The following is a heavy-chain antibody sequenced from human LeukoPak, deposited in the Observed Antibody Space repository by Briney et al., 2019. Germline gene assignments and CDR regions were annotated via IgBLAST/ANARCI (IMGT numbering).Heavy chain of an antibody. Sequence: SETLSLTCTVSGGSISSGDYYWSWIRQPPGKGLEWIGYIYYSGSTYYNPSLKSRVTISVDTSKNQFSLKLSSVTAADTAVYYCAREGIIAAAGSAFDYWGQGTLVTVS. CDR3: AREGIIAAAGSAFDY. J-gene: IGHJ4*02. CDR1: GGSISSGDYY. CDR2: IYYSGST. D-gene: IGHD6-13*01. V-gene: IGHV4-30-4*01.